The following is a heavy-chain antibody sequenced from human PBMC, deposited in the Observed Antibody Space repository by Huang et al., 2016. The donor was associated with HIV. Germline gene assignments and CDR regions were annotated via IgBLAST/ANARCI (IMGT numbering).Heavy chain of an antibody. D-gene: IGHD6-13*01. V-gene: IGHV4-39*01. J-gene: IGHJ4*02. CDR2: VYQRGST. CDR3: ASQHIGAAATWF. Sequence: QLQLQESGPGQVKPSETLSLTCTVSGDFISSTNYYWGWIRQSPGKGLGWVGSVYQRGSTNYNPSLKSRVTLSGDTSRNQFSLRLNSVTAADTAVYYCASQHIGAAATWFWGRGTQVAVSS. CDR1: GDFISSTNYY.